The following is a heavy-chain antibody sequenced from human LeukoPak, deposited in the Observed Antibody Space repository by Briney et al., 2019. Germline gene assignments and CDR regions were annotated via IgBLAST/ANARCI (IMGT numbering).Heavy chain of an antibody. CDR2: ISSDGSDK. V-gene: IGHV3-30*18. D-gene: IGHD1-26*01. Sequence: PGRSLRLSCAASGFTFSTYGMHWVRQAPGKGLEWVAVISSDGSDKYYTDSVKGRFTISRDNSKNTLYLQMISRRADDTALYYCAKERLGATTPNPDYWGQGTLVTVSS. CDR3: AKERLGATTPNPDY. CDR1: GFTFSTYG. J-gene: IGHJ4*02.